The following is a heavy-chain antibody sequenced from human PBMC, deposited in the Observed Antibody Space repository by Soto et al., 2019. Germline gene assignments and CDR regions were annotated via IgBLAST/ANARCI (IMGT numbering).Heavy chain of an antibody. J-gene: IGHJ6*02. V-gene: IGHV3-33*01. CDR3: ARDKLYTRGWYHYGMDV. CDR2: IWYDGTNK. Sequence: QVQLVESGGGVVQPGRALRLSCAASGFTFSSYGIHWVRQAPGKGLEWVAFIWYDGTNKYYGDSVKGRLTISRDNSKSTVYLQMNSLRAEDTAMYYCARDKLYTRGWYHYGMDVWGQGTTVIVSS. D-gene: IGHD6-19*01. CDR1: GFTFSSYG.